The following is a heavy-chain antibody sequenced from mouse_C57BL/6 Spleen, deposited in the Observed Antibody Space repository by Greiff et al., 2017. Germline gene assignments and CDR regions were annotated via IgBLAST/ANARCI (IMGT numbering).Heavy chain of an antibody. Sequence: EVQLQQSGPELVKPGASVKISCKASGYSFTGYYMNWVKQSPEQSLEWIGEINPSTGGTTSNQKFKAKATLTVDTSSSTAYMQLKSLTSEDSAVYYWASRDYDYDGYAMDYWGQGTSVTVAS. CDR1: GYSFTGYY. J-gene: IGHJ4*01. CDR2: INPSTGGT. CDR3: ASRDYDYDGYAMDY. V-gene: IGHV1-42*01. D-gene: IGHD2-4*01.